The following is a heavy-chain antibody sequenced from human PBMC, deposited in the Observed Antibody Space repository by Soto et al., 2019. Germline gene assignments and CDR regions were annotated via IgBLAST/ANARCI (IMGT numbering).Heavy chain of an antibody. CDR2: ITGSGRST. Sequence: EVQLLESGGDLVQPGGSLRLSCALSGFTFSNYAMNWVRQAPGKGLEWVSAITGSGRSTYYAESVKGRFTISRDNSKNTLYLQMNSLRAEYTAVYYCANYYGDYAGGEFFQHWGQGTLVTVSS. J-gene: IGHJ1*01. CDR1: GFTFSNYA. D-gene: IGHD4-17*01. CDR3: ANYYGDYAGGEFFQH. V-gene: IGHV3-23*01.